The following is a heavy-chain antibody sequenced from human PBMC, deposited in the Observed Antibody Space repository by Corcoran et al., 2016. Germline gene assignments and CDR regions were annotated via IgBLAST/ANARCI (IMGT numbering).Heavy chain of an antibody. Sequence: QVTLKESGPVLVKPTETLTLTCTVSGFSLSNARMGVSWIRQPPGKALEWLAHIFSNDEKSYSTSLKSRLTISKDTSQSTVVLTITNMDPVDTATYYCARIGHLGRSGPSWLDPWGQGTLVTVSS. J-gene: IGHJ5*02. CDR1: GFSLSNARMG. V-gene: IGHV2-26*01. CDR3: ARIGHLGRSGPSWLDP. D-gene: IGHD2-15*01. CDR2: IFSNDEK.